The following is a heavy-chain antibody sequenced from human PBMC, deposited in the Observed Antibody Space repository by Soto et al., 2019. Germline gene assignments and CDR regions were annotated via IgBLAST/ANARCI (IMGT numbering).Heavy chain of an antibody. J-gene: IGHJ5*02. CDR1: GGSFSGYY. Sequence: QVQLQQWGAGLLKPSETLSLTCAVYGGSFSGYYWSWIRQPPGKGLEWIGEINHSGSTNYNPSLKSRVTISVDTSKNQFSLKLSYVTAADTAVYYCAINRVYSSSSGGWFDPWGQGTLVTVSS. CDR3: AINRVYSSSSGGWFDP. CDR2: INHSGST. D-gene: IGHD6-6*01. V-gene: IGHV4-34*01.